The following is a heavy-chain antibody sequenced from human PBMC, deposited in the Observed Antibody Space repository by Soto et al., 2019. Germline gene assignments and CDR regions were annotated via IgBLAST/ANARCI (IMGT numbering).Heavy chain of an antibody. V-gene: IGHV3-30-3*01. Sequence: QVQLVESGGGAVQPGRSLRLSCAASGFTFSNYPMHWVRQAPGKGLEWVAIISYDESNKYYADSVKDRFTISRDNSKNTLYLQMNSLSTEDTAVYYCARERGARGFDYWCQGTLVTVSS. CDR1: GFTFSNYP. CDR3: ARERGARGFDY. J-gene: IGHJ4*02. D-gene: IGHD3-10*01. CDR2: ISYDESNK.